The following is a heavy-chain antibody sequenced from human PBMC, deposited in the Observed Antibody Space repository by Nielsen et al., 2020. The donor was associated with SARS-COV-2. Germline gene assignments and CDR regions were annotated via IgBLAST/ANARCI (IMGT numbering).Heavy chain of an antibody. Sequence: GESLKISCAASGFTFSSYAMSWVRQAPGKGLEWVSAISGSGGSTYYADSVKGRFTISRDNAKNSLYLQMNSLRAEDTALYHCARGSGGRNYYYYGMDVWGQGTTVTVSS. D-gene: IGHD2-15*01. CDR3: ARGSGGRNYYYYGMDV. J-gene: IGHJ6*02. CDR1: GFTFSSYA. CDR2: ISGSGGST. V-gene: IGHV3-23*01.